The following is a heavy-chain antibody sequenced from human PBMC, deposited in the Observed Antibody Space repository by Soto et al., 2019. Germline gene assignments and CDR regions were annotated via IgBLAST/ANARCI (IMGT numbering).Heavy chain of an antibody. D-gene: IGHD3-9*01. Sequence: TSDTLSLTCTVSGGSISTYYWSWVRQPPGKGLEWIGYIFYGGNTNYNPSLKRRVTIAVDTSKNQFSLNLHSVTAADTAVYYCARDGGLRHLDDYYYGVDVWGQGTTVTVS. CDR1: GGSISTYY. J-gene: IGHJ6*02. V-gene: IGHV4-59*01. CDR3: ARDGGLRHLDDYYYGVDV. CDR2: IFYGGNT.